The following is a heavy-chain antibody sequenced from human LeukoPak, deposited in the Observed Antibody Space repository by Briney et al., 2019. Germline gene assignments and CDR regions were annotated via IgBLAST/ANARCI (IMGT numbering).Heavy chain of an antibody. CDR1: GFTFSSYS. CDR2: ISSSSSHI. V-gene: IGHV3-21*04. J-gene: IGHJ4*02. Sequence: PGGSLRLSCAASGFTFSSYSMNWVRQAPGKGLEWVSSISSSSSHIYYADSVKGRFTISRDNSKNTLYLQMNSLRAEDTAVYYCARFLRVGLRRHFDYWGQGTLVTVSS. CDR3: ARFLRVGLRRHFDY. D-gene: IGHD4-17*01.